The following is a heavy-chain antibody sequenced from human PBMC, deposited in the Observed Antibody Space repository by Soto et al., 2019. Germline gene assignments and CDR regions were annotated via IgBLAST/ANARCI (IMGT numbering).Heavy chain of an antibody. Sequence: GGSLRVSCAASGFTFSSYWIHWVRQAPGKGLVWVSRINSDGSSTTYADSVKGRFTISRDNAKNTLYLQMNSLRAEDTAVYYCAKVGSNWNYFDYWGQGTLVTVSS. J-gene: IGHJ4*02. V-gene: IGHV3-74*01. CDR2: INSDGSST. CDR3: AKVGSNWNYFDY. D-gene: IGHD6-13*01. CDR1: GFTFSSYW.